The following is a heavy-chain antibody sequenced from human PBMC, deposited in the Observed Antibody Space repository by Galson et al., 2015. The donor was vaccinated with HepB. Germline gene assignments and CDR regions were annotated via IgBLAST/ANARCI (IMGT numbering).Heavy chain of an antibody. Sequence: SLRLSCAASGITFSNVWMNWVRQAPGKGLEWVGRIKSKTDGGTRDYAAPVKGRFTISRDDSKNTLYLQTNSLKTEDTAVYYCTTQPYYYGLDVWGQGTSVTVSS. CDR2: IKSKTDGGTR. V-gene: IGHV3-15*01. J-gene: IGHJ6*02. CDR1: GITFSNVW. CDR3: TTQPYYYGLDV.